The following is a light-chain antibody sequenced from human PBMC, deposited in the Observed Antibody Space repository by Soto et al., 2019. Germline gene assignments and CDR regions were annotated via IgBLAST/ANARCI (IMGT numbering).Light chain of an antibody. CDR3: SSQTSVNTLV. V-gene: IGLV2-14*03. J-gene: IGLJ3*02. CDR1: SSDAGAYNY. CDR2: DVT. Sequence: QSVLTQPASVSGSPGQSITISCTGTSSDAGAYNYVSWYQNHPGKVPKLMIYDVTFRPSGVSNRFSGSKSGSTASLTISGLQAEDEADYFCSSQTSVNTLVFGGGTKLTVL.